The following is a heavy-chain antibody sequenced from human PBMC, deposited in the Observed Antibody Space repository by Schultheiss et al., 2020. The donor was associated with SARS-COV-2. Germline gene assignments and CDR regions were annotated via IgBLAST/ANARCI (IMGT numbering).Heavy chain of an antibody. J-gene: IGHJ4*02. D-gene: IGHD5-12*01. CDR3: ARDQLRDGGYAGIFDY. CDR1: GFTFSSYA. V-gene: IGHV3-23*01. CDR2: ISGSGGST. Sequence: GGSLRLSCAASGFTFSSYAMSWVRQAPGKGLEWVSAISGSGGSTYYADSVKGRFTISRDNAKNSLYLQMNSLRAEDTAVYYCARDQLRDGGYAGIFDYWGQGTLVTVSS.